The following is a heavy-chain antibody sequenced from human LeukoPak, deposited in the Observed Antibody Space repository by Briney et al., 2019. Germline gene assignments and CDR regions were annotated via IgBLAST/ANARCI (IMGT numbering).Heavy chain of an antibody. CDR2: IKHDGIEM. CDR3: ARRYSYGYFPEYYFDY. V-gene: IGHV3-7*01. Sequence: TGGSLRLSCAASGFSFSNYWMSWVRQAPGKGLEWVANIKHDGIEMNYADSAKGRFTISRDNAKNSLYLQMNSLRAEDTAVYYCARRYSYGYFPEYYFDYWGQGTLVTVSS. D-gene: IGHD5-18*01. CDR1: GFSFSNYW. J-gene: IGHJ4*02.